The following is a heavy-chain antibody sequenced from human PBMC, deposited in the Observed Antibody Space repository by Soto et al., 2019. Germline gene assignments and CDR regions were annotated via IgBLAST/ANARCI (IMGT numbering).Heavy chain of an antibody. D-gene: IGHD3-22*01. CDR3: ARPSYYYDSSGGFDP. Sequence: QLQLQESGPGLVKPSETLSLTCTVSGGSISSSSYYWGWIRQPPGKGLEWIGSIYYSGSTYYNPSLKSRVTISVDTSKNQFSLKLSSVTAADTAVYYCARPSYYYDSSGGFDPWGQGTLVTVSS. V-gene: IGHV4-39*01. CDR1: GGSISSSSYY. J-gene: IGHJ5*02. CDR2: IYYSGST.